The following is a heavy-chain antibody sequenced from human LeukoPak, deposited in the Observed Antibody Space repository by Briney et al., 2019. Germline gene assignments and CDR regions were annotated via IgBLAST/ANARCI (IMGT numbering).Heavy chain of an antibody. CDR1: GFTFSSYA. Sequence: PGGSLRLSCAASGFTFSSYAMHWVRQAPGKGLEWVAVISYDGSNKYYADSVKGRFTISRDNSKNTLYLQMNSLRAEDTAVYYCARGGRYCSGGSCYLNWFDPWGQGTLVTVSS. CDR3: ARGGRYCSGGSCYLNWFDP. D-gene: IGHD2-15*01. CDR2: ISYDGSNK. V-gene: IGHV3-30-3*01. J-gene: IGHJ5*02.